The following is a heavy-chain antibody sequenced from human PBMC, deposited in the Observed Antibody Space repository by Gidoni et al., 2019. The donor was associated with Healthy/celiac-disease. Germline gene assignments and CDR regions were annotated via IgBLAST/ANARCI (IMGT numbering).Heavy chain of an antibody. CDR1: GGSISSGGYY. D-gene: IGHD6-19*01. Sequence: QVQLQESGPGLVKTSQTLSLTCTVSGGSISSGGYYWSWIRQHPGKGLEWIGYIYYSGSTYYNPSLKSRVTISVDTSKNQFSLKLSSVTAADTAVYYCARGGQYSSGWPNWFDPWGQGTLVTVSS. CDR3: ARGGQYSSGWPNWFDP. V-gene: IGHV4-31*03. J-gene: IGHJ5*02. CDR2: IYYSGST.